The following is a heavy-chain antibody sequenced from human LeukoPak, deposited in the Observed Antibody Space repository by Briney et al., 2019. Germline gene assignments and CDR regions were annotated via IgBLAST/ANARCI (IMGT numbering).Heavy chain of an antibody. CDR2: ISSSSSTI. Sequence: GGSLRLSCAASGFTFSSYSMNWVRQAPGKGLEWVSYISSSSSTIYYADSVKGRFTISRDNAKNSLYLQMNSLRAEDTAVYYCVRDKILAEHFQHWGQGTLVTVSS. CDR3: VRDKILAEHFQH. CDR1: GFTFSSYS. V-gene: IGHV3-48*01. J-gene: IGHJ1*01.